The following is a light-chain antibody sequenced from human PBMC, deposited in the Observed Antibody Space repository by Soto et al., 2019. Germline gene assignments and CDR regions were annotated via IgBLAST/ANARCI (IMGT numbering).Light chain of an antibody. CDR1: QSVGST. V-gene: IGKV3-15*01. J-gene: IGKJ4*02. CDR2: GAP. CDR3: QQYSPSLT. Sequence: EIFMTQSPATLSVFPGERVILSCRASQSVGSTLAWYQQKPGQAPRLLIRGAPTRATGVPARFSGSGSGTEFTLTISSLQSEDFAVYYCQQYSPSLTFGGGTTLEIK.